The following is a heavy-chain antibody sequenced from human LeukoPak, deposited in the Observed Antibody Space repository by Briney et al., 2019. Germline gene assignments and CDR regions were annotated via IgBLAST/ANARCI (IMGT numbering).Heavy chain of an antibody. Sequence: GESLKISCKGSGYSFTSYWIGWVRQMPGKGLEWMGIIYPGDSDTRYSPSFQGQVTISADKSISTAYLQWSSLKASDTAMYYCARHQTCSGGSCYGSDWFDPWGQGTLVTVSS. D-gene: IGHD2-15*01. CDR2: IYPGDSDT. CDR1: GYSFTSYW. V-gene: IGHV5-51*01. J-gene: IGHJ5*02. CDR3: ARHQTCSGGSCYGSDWFDP.